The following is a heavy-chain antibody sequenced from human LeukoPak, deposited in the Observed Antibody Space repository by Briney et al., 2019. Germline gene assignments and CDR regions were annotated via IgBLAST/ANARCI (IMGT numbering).Heavy chain of an antibody. CDR1: GFTFSSYA. CDR2: ISGSGGST. V-gene: IGHV3-23*01. D-gene: IGHD4-23*01. CDR3: AKVQEDYGGNALGHYYYYYYMDV. Sequence: PGGSLRLSCAASGFTFSSYAMSWVRQAPGKGLEWVSAISGSGGSTYYADSVKGRFTISRDNSKNTLYLQMNSLRAEDTAVYYCAKVQEDYGGNALGHYYYYYYMDVWGKGNPGHRLL. J-gene: IGHJ6*03.